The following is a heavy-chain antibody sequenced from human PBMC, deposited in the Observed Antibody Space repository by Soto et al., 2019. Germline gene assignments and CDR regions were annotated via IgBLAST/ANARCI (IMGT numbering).Heavy chain of an antibody. CDR1: GFTFSDHY. Sequence: SLRLSCAASGFTFSDHYMDWVRQAPGKGLEWVGRTRNKANSYTTEYAASVKGRFTISRDDSKNSLYLQMNSLKTEDTAVYYCATRLNFDYWGQGTLVTVSS. J-gene: IGHJ4*02. V-gene: IGHV3-72*01. D-gene: IGHD2-8*01. CDR2: TRNKANSYTT. CDR3: ATRLNFDY.